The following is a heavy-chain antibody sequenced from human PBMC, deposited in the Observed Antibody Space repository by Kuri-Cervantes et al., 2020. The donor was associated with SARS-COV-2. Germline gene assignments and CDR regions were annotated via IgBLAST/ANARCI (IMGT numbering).Heavy chain of an antibody. CDR3: ARDHGSGWYNY. CDR2: INPNSGGT. CDR1: GYTFTGYY. D-gene: IGHD6-19*01. J-gene: IGHJ4*02. V-gene: IGHV1-2*06. Sequence: ASVKVSCKASGYTFTGYYMHWVRQAPGQGLEWMGRINPNSGGTNYAQKFQGRVTMTRDTSTSTVYMELSSLRSEDTAVYYCARDHGSGWYNYWGQGTLVTVSS.